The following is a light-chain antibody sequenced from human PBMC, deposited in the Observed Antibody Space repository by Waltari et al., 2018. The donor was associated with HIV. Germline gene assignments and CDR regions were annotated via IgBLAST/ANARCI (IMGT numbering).Light chain of an antibody. CDR2: WAS. J-gene: IGKJ1*01. Sequence: DIVMIQSPDSLAVSLGERATINCKSSQSVLYSSNNKNYLAWYQQKPGQPPKLLIYWASTRESGVPDRLSGSGSGTDFTLTINSLQAEDAAVYYCQQYYNSPQTFGQGTKVEI. CDR3: QQYYNSPQT. CDR1: QSVLYSSNNKNY. V-gene: IGKV4-1*01.